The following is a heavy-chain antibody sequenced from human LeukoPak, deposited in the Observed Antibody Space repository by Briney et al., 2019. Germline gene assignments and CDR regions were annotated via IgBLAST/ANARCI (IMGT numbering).Heavy chain of an antibody. J-gene: IGHJ4*02. V-gene: IGHV3-30*02. CDR3: AKEAEHQLLSF. CDR1: GFTFGGYG. D-gene: IGHD1-26*01. Sequence: GGSLRLSCTASGFTFGGYGMHWVRQAPGKGLEWVAFIRYDGTNKYYGDSVKGRFTVSRDNPKNTLYLQMNSLRAEDTAVYYCAKEAEHQLLSFWGQGTLVTVSS. CDR2: IRYDGTNK.